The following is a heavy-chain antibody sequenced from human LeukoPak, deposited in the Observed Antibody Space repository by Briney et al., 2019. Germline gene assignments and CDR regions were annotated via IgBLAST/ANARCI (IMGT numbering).Heavy chain of an antibody. J-gene: IGHJ5*02. V-gene: IGHV1-69*13. CDR3: STSSSWYNWFDP. D-gene: IGHD6-13*01. CDR1: GGTFSSYA. CDR2: IIPIFGTA. Sequence: ALVKVSCKASGGTFSSYAISWVRQAPGQGLEWMGGIIPIFGTANYAQKFQGRVTITADESTSTAYMELSSLRSEDTAVYYCSTSSSWYNWFDPWGQGTLVTVSS.